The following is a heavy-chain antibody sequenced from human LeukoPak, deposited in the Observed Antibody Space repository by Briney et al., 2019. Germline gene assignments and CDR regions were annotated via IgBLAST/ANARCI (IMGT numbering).Heavy chain of an antibody. Sequence: GGSLRLSCAASGFTFSNSAMSWVRQAPGKGLEWVSTLSGSGITTYYADSVKGRFTISRDNSQNTLFLQMNSLRAEDTALYYCARGSVPPAGDYYYYYMDVWGRGTTVTVSS. D-gene: IGHD6-19*01. CDR2: LSGSGITT. CDR3: ARGSVPPAGDYYYYYMDV. CDR1: GFTFSNSA. J-gene: IGHJ6*03. V-gene: IGHV3-23*01.